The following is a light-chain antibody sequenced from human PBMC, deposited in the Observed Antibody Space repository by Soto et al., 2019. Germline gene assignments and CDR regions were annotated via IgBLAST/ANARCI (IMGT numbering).Light chain of an antibody. V-gene: IGKV3-20*01. CDR1: QSVSSSY. CDR2: GAS. J-gene: IGKJ1*01. CDR3: QQYGSSRT. Sequence: EIVLTQSPCTLSLSPGERATLTCRASQSVSSSYFAWYQQKPGQAPRLLIYGASSRATGIPDRFSGSGSGTDFTLTISRLEPEDFAVYYCQQYGSSRTFGQGTKVDIK.